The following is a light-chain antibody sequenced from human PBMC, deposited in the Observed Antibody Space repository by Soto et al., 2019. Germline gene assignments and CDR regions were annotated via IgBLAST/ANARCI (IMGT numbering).Light chain of an antibody. J-gene: IGKJ4*01. Sequence: EIVMTQSPATLSVSPGERATLSCRASQSVSSSLAWYQQKPGQAPRLLIYGASTRATGIPARFSGSGSGTEFDLAISRLQSEDFAVYYCQQYNNWPPLTFGGGTKVEIK. V-gene: IGKV3-15*01. CDR2: GAS. CDR3: QQYNNWPPLT. CDR1: QSVSSS.